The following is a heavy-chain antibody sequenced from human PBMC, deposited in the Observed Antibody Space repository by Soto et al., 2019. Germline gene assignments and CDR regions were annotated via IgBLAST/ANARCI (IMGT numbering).Heavy chain of an antibody. D-gene: IGHD2-15*01. CDR1: GGSISSYY. Sequence: SETLSLTCTVSGGSISSYYWSWIRQPPGKGLEWIGYIYYSGSTNYNPSLKSRVTISVDTSKNQFSLKLSSVTAADTAVYYCARARAKGYCSGGSCYNWFDPWGQGTLVTVSS. J-gene: IGHJ5*02. CDR2: IYYSGST. CDR3: ARARAKGYCSGGSCYNWFDP. V-gene: IGHV4-59*01.